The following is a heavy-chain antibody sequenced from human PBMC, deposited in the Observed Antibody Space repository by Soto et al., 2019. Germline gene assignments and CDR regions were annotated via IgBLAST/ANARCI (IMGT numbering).Heavy chain of an antibody. CDR2: INPSGGST. CDR3: ASRCANCSSSPYYYGMDV. CDR1: GYTFTSYY. D-gene: IGHD2-2*01. V-gene: IGHV1-46*01. Sequence: ASVKVSCKASGYTFTSYYMHCVRQAPGQVLEWMGIINPSGGSTSYAQKFQGRVTMTRDTSTSTVYMELSSLRSEDTAVYYCASRCANCSSSPYYYGMDVWGQGTTVTVSS. J-gene: IGHJ6*02.